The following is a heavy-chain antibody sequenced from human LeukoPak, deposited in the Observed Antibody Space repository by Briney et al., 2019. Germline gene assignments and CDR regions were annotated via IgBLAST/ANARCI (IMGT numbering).Heavy chain of an antibody. V-gene: IGHV4-59*01. CDR2: IYYSGST. CDR1: GGSISSYY. Sequence: SETLSLPCTVSGGSISSYYWSWIRQPPGKGLEWIGYIYYSGSTNYNPSLKSRVTISVDTSKNQFSLKLSSVTAADTAVYYCAREAYCSGGSCLAFDIWGQGTMVTVSS. J-gene: IGHJ3*02. D-gene: IGHD2-15*01. CDR3: AREAYCSGGSCLAFDI.